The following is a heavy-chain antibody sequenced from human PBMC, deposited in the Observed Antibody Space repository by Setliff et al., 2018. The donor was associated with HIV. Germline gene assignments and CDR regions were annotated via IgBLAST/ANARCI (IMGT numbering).Heavy chain of an antibody. Sequence: SGPTLVNPTQTLTLTCTFSGFSLSTSGVAVAWIRQPPGKALEWLALLYWDDDKHYSLSLKSRLTITKDTSKTQVVLTMTTMDPVDTATYYCAHQELGYCSGGSCPPPHAFDIWGQGTMVTVSS. CDR2: LYWDDDK. CDR1: GFSLSTSGVA. V-gene: IGHV2-5*02. J-gene: IGHJ3*02. CDR3: AHQELGYCSGGSCPPPHAFDI. D-gene: IGHD2-15*01.